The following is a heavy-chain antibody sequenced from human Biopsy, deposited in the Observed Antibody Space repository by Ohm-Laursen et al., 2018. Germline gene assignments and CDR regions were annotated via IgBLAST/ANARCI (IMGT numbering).Heavy chain of an antibody. D-gene: IGHD1-26*01. Sequence: SDTLSLTCCVSGGSMTGYEWSWIRLAPGQGLEWIGYIYYSGGTKYNPSLASRVTFSVDMSKSQFSLKLYSVTAADAAVYYCARVEAGTYDALDIWGQGTLVAVSA. J-gene: IGHJ3*02. V-gene: IGHV4-59*07. CDR2: IYYSGGT. CDR3: ARVEAGTYDALDI. CDR1: GGSMTGYE.